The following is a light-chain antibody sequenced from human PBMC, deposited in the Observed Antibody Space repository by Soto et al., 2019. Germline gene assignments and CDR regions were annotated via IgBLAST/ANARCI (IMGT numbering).Light chain of an antibody. J-gene: IGLJ2*01. V-gene: IGLV1-40*01. CDR3: QSFDSSLSGSV. CDR2: ANG. Sequence: QTVVTQPPSVSGAPGQRVTISCTGGSSNIGAGYDVHWYQQLPGRAPKLLIFANGNRPSGVPDRIFGSKSGTSASLAITGLQAEDEADYYCQSFDSSLSGSVFGGGTKVTVL. CDR1: SSNIGAGYD.